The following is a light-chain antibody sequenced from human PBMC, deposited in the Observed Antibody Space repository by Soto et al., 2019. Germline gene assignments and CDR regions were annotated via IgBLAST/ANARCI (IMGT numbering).Light chain of an antibody. CDR3: QQFNEFPIT. CDR2: KAS. Sequence: DIQLTQSPSTLSASVGERVTLTWMASQSISSWLAWYQQKPGKAPKLLIYKASTLKSGVPSRFSGSGSGTDFTLTISSLQPEDFATYYCQQFNEFPITFGQGTRLEIK. CDR1: QSISSW. V-gene: IGKV1-5*03. J-gene: IGKJ5*01.